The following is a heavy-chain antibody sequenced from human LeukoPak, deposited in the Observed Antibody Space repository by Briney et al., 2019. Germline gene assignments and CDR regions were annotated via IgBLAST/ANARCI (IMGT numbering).Heavy chain of an antibody. CDR3: ARDILGRSSWCEGSDY. CDR1: GYTFTGYY. D-gene: IGHD6-13*01. J-gene: IGHJ4*02. Sequence: ASVKVSCKASGYTFTGYYMHWVRQAPGQGLEWMGWINPNSGGTNYAQKFQGRVTMTRDTSISTAYMELSRLRSDDTAVYYCARDILGRSSWCEGSDYWGQGTLVTVSS. CDR2: INPNSGGT. V-gene: IGHV1-2*02.